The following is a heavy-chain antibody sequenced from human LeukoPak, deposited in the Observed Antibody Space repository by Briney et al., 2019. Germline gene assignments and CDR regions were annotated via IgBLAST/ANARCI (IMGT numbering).Heavy chain of an antibody. V-gene: IGHV3-53*01. Sequence: GGSLRLSCAASGVTVSSNYMSWVRQAPGKGLEWVSVIYSGGSTYYADSVTGRFTISRDNSKNTLYLQMNSLRAEDTAVYYCAREKSEGRFDYWGQGTLVSVSS. CDR1: GVTVSSNY. D-gene: IGHD2-15*01. J-gene: IGHJ4*02. CDR2: IYSGGST. CDR3: AREKSEGRFDY.